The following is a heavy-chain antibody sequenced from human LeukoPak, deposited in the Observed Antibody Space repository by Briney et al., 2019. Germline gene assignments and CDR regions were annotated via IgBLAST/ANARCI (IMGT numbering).Heavy chain of an antibody. CDR1: GGSFSDYY. J-gene: IGHJ4*02. CDR2: INHSGST. V-gene: IGHV4-34*01. CDR3: ATQQHLAQIFDF. D-gene: IGHD1/OR15-1a*01. Sequence: SETLSLTCAVYGGSFSDYYWSWIRQSPGKGLEWIGEINHSGSTKDNPSLRNRVTISVATSKNQFSLKLRNLTAADAAVYFWATQQHLAQIFDFWSQGTLVTVSS.